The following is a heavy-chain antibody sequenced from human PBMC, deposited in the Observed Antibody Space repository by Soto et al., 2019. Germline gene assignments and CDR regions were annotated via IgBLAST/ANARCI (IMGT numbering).Heavy chain of an antibody. Sequence: VSCKASGYSFTSYYMHWVRQAPGQGLERMGIINPSGGSTSYAQKFQGRVTMTRDTSTSTVYMELSSLRSEDTAEYYCAXXSCYDSLNAFDISGQGPMVTVSS. CDR2: INPSGGST. D-gene: IGHD5-12*01. V-gene: IGHV1-46*03. CDR1: GYSFTSYY. CDR3: AXXSCYDSLNAFDI. J-gene: IGHJ3*02.